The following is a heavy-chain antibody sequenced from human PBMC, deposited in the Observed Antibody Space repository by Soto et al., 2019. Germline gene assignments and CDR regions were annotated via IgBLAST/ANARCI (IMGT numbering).Heavy chain of an antibody. Sequence: QVQRVQSGAEVKKPESSVRVSCKASGGTFNSYAITWVRQAPGQGLEWMGGTIPMFGTTNYAEKFQGRVTISADESTNTAYMELSSLRSADTAVYYCTRCGIRYHSIGYYLGIDGMDVWGQGTTVIVSS. D-gene: IGHD3-22*01. V-gene: IGHV1-69*12. CDR2: TIPMFGTT. CDR1: GGTFNSYA. J-gene: IGHJ6*02. CDR3: TRCGIRYHSIGYYLGIDGMDV.